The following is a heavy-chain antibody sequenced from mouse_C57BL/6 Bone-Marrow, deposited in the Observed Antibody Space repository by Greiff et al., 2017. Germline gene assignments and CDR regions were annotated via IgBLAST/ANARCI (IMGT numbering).Heavy chain of an antibody. CDR3: ARNVITTVEYFDY. V-gene: IGHV1-64*01. J-gene: IGHJ2*01. CDR1: GYTFTSYW. Sequence: QVQLQQPGAELVKPGASVKLSCKASGYTFTSYWMHWVKQRPGQGLEWIGMIHPNSGSTNYNEKFKSKATLTVDKSSSTAYMQRSSLTSEDSAVYYCARNVITTVEYFDYWGQGTTLTVSS. CDR2: IHPNSGST. D-gene: IGHD1-1*01.